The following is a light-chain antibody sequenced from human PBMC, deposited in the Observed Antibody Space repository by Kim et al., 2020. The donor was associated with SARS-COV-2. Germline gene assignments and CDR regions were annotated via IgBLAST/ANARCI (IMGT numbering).Light chain of an antibody. CDR2: DVN. J-gene: IGLJ3*02. CDR1: SSDIGNYKY. V-gene: IGLV2-14*01. Sequence: QSALTQPASVSGSPGQSITISCTGPSSDIGNYKYVSWYQQHPDKGPKLLIYDVNKRPSGVSNRFSGSKSGNTASLTISGLQAEDEADYYCSLYTSRSTWVFGGGTQLTVL. CDR3: SLYTSRSTWV.